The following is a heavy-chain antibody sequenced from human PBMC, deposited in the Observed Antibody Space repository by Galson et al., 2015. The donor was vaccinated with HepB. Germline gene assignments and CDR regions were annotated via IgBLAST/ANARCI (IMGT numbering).Heavy chain of an antibody. Sequence: SVKVSCKASGYTFTGYYMHWVRQAPGQGLEWMGWINPNSGGTNYAQKFQGRVTMTRDTSISTAYMELSRLRSDDTAVYYCARDGGYCSSTSCFKNLAPECSPWGQGTLVTVSS. V-gene: IGHV1-2*02. J-gene: IGHJ5*02. CDR1: GYTFTGYY. CDR3: ARDGGYCSSTSCFKNLAPECSP. D-gene: IGHD2-2*01. CDR2: INPNSGGT.